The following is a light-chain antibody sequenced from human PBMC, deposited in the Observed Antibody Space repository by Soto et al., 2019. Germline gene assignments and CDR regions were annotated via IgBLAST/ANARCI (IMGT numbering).Light chain of an antibody. CDR3: QSYDASLRDYV. Sequence: SFVTEPPSVSGAPGQRVTISCTGSSSNIGAYYDVPWYQQLPGTVPKLLIFGNTNRPSGVPDRFSGSKSGTSASLAITGLQAEDEADYYCQSYDASLRDYVFGTGTKVTVL. CDR2: GNT. CDR1: SSNIGAYYD. V-gene: IGLV1-40*02. J-gene: IGLJ1*01.